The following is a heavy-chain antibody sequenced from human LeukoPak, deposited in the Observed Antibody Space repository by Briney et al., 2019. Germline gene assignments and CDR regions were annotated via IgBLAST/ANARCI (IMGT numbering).Heavy chain of an antibody. CDR3: ARDRGLRATAGTRIDF. D-gene: IGHD6-13*01. V-gene: IGHV1-18*01. CDR2: ISTYNGIT. Sequence: ASVKVSYKASGYTFNSYAITWVRQAPGQGLKGMGWISTYNGITSYAQKLQGRVTMTTDTSSTTAYMELRSLRSDDTALYYCARDRGLRATAGTRIDFWGQGTLVTVSS. J-gene: IGHJ4*02. CDR1: GYTFNSYA.